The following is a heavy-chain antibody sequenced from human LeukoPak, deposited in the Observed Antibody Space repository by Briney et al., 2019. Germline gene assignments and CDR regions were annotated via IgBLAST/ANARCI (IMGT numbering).Heavy chain of an antibody. V-gene: IGHV4-4*09. CDR2: IYTSGSA. CDR3: ARHPYSGNYGGYNRFDP. J-gene: IGHJ5*02. Sequence: SETLSLTCTASGDSISSYYWSWIRQPPGKGLEWIGYIYTSGSANYNPSLKSRVTISVDTSKNQFSLKLSSVTAADTAVYYCARHPYSGNYGGYNRFDPWGQGTLVTVSS. CDR1: GDSISSYY. D-gene: IGHD1-26*01.